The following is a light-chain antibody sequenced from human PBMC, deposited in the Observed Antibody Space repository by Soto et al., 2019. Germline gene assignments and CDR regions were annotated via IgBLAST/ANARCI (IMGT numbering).Light chain of an antibody. CDR1: SSDVGGYNY. Sequence: SALTQPASVSGSPGQSITISCTGTSSDVGGYNYVSGYQHHPPKAPKLMICAVSNRPSGVSNRFSGSKSGNTASLTISGLQAEDEADYSCSSYTTSGTWLFGGGTKVTV. J-gene: IGLJ3*02. CDR2: AVS. CDR3: SSYTTSGTWL. V-gene: IGLV2-14*01.